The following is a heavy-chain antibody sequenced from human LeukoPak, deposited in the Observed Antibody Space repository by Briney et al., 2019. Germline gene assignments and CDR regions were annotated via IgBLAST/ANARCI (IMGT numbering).Heavy chain of an antibody. D-gene: IGHD6-13*01. CDR3: AKGAAGDY. CDR1: GFTFSNYA. Sequence: GGSLRLSCAASGFTFSNYALSWVRQAPGKGLEWVSSISGTGGSTCYADSVKGRFTISKDNSKNTLYLQMNSLGAEDTAVYYCAKGAAGDYWGQGTLVTVSS. V-gene: IGHV3-23*01. J-gene: IGHJ4*02. CDR2: ISGTGGST.